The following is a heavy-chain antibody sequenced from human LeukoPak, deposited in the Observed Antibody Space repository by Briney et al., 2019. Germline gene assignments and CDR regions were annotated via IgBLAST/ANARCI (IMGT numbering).Heavy chain of an antibody. CDR3: ARWQYTISSGWFDP. CDR1: GGSISSRY. CDR2: IYYSGGT. J-gene: IGHJ5*02. D-gene: IGHD6-6*01. V-gene: IGHV4-59*08. Sequence: SETLSLTCTLSGGSISSRYWSWVRQPPGKGLEWIGSIYYSGGTNYNPSLQGRVSISVDTSKIQFSLKLSSVTAADTAVYYCARWQYTISSGWFDPWGQGTLVTVSS.